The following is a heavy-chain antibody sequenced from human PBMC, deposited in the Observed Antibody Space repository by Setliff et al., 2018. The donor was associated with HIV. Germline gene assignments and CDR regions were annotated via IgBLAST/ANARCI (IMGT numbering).Heavy chain of an antibody. CDR2: ISYTGIT. Sequence: PSETLSLTCTVSGGSISRGSYSWGWIRQPPGKGLEWIGSISYTGITNYNPSLKSRVTISVDTSQNQFSLKLTSVTAADTAVYYCARPRQWLAFFDPWGQGTLVTVSS. J-gene: IGHJ5*02. D-gene: IGHD6-19*01. V-gene: IGHV4-39*01. CDR3: ARPRQWLAFFDP. CDR1: GGSISRGSYS.